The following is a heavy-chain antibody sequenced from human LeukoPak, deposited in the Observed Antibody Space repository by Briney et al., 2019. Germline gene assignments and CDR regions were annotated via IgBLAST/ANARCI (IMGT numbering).Heavy chain of an antibody. CDR3: AKTSAGIRGGYFDY. V-gene: IGHV3-23*01. CDR2: INDSGGNT. J-gene: IGHJ4*02. Sequence: GGSLRLSCAASGFTFSSYAMSWVRQAPGKGLEWVSLINDSGGNTYYADSVKGRFTISRDNSKNTLFLRMSSLRAEDTAVYYCAKTSAGIRGGYFDYWGQGTLVTVSS. CDR1: GFTFSSYA. D-gene: IGHD3-10*01.